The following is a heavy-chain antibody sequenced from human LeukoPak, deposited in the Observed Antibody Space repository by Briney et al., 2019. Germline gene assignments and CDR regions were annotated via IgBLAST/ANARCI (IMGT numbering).Heavy chain of an antibody. CDR2: INPSGGST. V-gene: IGHV1-46*01. Sequence: ASVKVSCKASGYTFTSYYMHWVRQAPGQGLEWMGIINPSGGSTSYAQKFQGRVTMTRDTSTSTVYMELSSLRSEDTAVYYCARDRIAAAGRYYFDYWGQGTRVTVSS. J-gene: IGHJ4*02. CDR1: GYTFTSYY. D-gene: IGHD6-25*01. CDR3: ARDRIAAAGRYYFDY.